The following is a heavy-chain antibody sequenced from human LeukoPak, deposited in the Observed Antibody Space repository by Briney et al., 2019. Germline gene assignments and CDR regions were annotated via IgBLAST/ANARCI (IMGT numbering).Heavy chain of an antibody. Sequence: ASVKVSCKASGYTFTSYGISWVRQAPGQGLEWMGWISAYNGNTNYAQKLQGRVTMTTDTSTSTAYMELRSLGSDDTAVYYCAREAYYYDSSGYYPLDYWGQGTLVTVSS. CDR3: AREAYYYDSSGYYPLDY. J-gene: IGHJ4*02. CDR2: ISAYNGNT. CDR1: GYTFTSYG. V-gene: IGHV1-18*01. D-gene: IGHD3-22*01.